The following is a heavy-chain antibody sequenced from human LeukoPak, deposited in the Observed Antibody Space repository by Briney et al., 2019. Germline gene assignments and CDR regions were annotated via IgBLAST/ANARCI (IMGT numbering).Heavy chain of an antibody. J-gene: IGHJ6*03. D-gene: IGHD6-19*01. CDR1: GFTFSSYE. CDR3: AKSSGWNYYYYYMDV. Sequence: TGGSLRLSCAASGFTFSSYEMNWVRQAPGKGLEWVSYISSSGSTIYYADSVKGRFTISRDNAKNSLYLQMNSLRAEDTAVYYCAKSSGWNYYYYYMDVWGKGTTVIVSS. V-gene: IGHV3-48*03. CDR2: ISSSGSTI.